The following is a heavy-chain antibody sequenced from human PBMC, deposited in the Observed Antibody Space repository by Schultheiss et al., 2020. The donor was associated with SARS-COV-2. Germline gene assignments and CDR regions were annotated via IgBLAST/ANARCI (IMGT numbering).Heavy chain of an antibody. D-gene: IGHD6-19*01. CDR3: AKGVAAVAPHQY. V-gene: IGHV3-21*01. Sequence: GGSLRLSCAVSGFTISDFGMHWVRQAPGKGLEFVASIRSSGRDIYYADSMQGRFTVSRDNANNSLYLQMHSLRAEDTAVYYCAKGVAAVAPHQYWGQGTLVTVAS. CDR2: IRSSGRDI. CDR1: GFTISDFG. J-gene: IGHJ4*02.